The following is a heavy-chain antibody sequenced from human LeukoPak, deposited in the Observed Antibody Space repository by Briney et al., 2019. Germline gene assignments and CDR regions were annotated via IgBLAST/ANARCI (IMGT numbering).Heavy chain of an antibody. CDR2: IYTSGST. D-gene: IGHD4-23*01. V-gene: IGHV4-61*02. CDR1: GGSISSGSYY. J-gene: IGHJ5*02. CDR3: ARDPSRWSWRGWFDP. Sequence: PSETLSLTCTVSGGSISSGSYYWSWIRQPAGKGLEWIGRIYTSGSTNYNPSLKSRVTISVDTSKNQFSLKLSSVTAADTAVYYCARDPSRWSWRGWFDPWGQGTLVTVSS.